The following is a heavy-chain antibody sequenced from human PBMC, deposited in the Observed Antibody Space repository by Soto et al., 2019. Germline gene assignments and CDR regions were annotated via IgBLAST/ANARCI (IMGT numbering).Heavy chain of an antibody. CDR3: ARGVVPADNWFDP. V-gene: IGHV4-61*01. D-gene: IGHD2-2*01. CDR2: IYYSGST. CDR1: GGSVSSGSYY. Sequence: QVQLQESGPGLVKPSETLSLTCTVSGGSVSSGSYYWSWIRQPPGKGLEWIGYIYYSGSTNYSPSLKSRVTISVDTSKNQFSLKLSSVTAADTAVYYCARGVVPADNWFDPWGQGTLVTVSS. J-gene: IGHJ5*02.